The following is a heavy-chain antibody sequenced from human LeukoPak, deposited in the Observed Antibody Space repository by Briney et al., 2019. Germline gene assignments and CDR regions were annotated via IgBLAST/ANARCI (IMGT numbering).Heavy chain of an antibody. Sequence: GASVKVSCKASGYTFTTHGISWVRQAPGQGLEWMGWISAYSGNTDYAQKLQGRVTMTTDTSTSTASMELRSLRSDDTAVYYCARDNSHGSGRQFDYWGQGTLVTVSS. CDR2: ISAYSGNT. CDR1: GYTFTTHG. D-gene: IGHD3-10*01. V-gene: IGHV1-18*01. CDR3: ARDNSHGSGRQFDY. J-gene: IGHJ4*02.